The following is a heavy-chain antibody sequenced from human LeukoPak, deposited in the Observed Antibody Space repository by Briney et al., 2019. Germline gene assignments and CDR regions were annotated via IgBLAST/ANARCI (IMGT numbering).Heavy chain of an antibody. J-gene: IGHJ5*02. D-gene: IGHD3-3*01. CDR2: IYYSGST. Sequence: SETLSLTCTVSGGSISSYYWSWIRQPPGKGLEWIGYIYYSGSTNYNPSLKSRVTISVDTSKNQFSLKLSSVTAADTAVYYCARGQIGMYYDFWSGYFWFDPWGQGTLVTVSS. V-gene: IGHV4-59*01. CDR1: GGSISSYY. CDR3: ARGQIGMYYDFWSGYFWFDP.